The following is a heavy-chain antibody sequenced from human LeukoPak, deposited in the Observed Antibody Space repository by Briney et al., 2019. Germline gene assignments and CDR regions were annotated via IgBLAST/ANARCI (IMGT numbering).Heavy chain of an antibody. CDR3: ARDRGMDSSGYPGWFDP. Sequence: SVKVSCKASGGTSISYAISWVRQAPGQGLEWMGGINPFSGTATYAQKFQGRVTITADEYTRTAYMELSSLRFEDTAVYHCARDRGMDSSGYPGWFDPWGQGTLVTVSS. D-gene: IGHD3-22*01. CDR2: INPFSGTA. V-gene: IGHV1-69*13. J-gene: IGHJ5*02. CDR1: GGTSISYA.